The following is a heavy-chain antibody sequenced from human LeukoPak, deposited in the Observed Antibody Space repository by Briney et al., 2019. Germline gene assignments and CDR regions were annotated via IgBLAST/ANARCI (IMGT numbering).Heavy chain of an antibody. J-gene: IGHJ4*02. D-gene: IGHD5-18*01. CDR1: GGSISSYY. CDR3: AGGRDTAMGPFDY. Sequence: KPSETLSLTCTVSGGSISSYYWSWIRQPPGKGLEWIGYIYYSGSTNYNPSLKSRVTISVDTSKNKFSLKLGSVTAADTAVYYCAGGRDTAMGPFDYWGQGTLVTVSS. V-gene: IGHV4-59*01. CDR2: IYYSGST.